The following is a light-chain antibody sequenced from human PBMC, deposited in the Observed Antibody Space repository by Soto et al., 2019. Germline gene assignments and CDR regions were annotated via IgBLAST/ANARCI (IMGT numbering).Light chain of an antibody. CDR3: QQYNNWPLT. CDR2: GAS. J-gene: IGKJ4*01. V-gene: IGKV3-15*01. CDR1: QSVSSN. Sequence: EIVMTQSPATLSVSPGERATLSCRASQSVSSNLAWYQQKPGQAPRLLIYGASTRVTGIPARFSGSGSGTESNLTISSLQSEDFAVYYGQQYNNWPLTFGGGTKVEIK.